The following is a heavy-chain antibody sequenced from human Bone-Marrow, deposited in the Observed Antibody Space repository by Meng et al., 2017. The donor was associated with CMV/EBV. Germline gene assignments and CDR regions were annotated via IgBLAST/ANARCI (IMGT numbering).Heavy chain of an antibody. CDR2: IRFDGSNK. J-gene: IGHJ4*02. CDR1: GFIFSNYG. D-gene: IGHD2-8*01. Sequence: GGSLSLSCAVSGFIFSNYGMHWVRQAPGKGLEWVAFIRFDGSNKYYVDSVMGRFTISRDNSKNTLYLQMNSLRAEDTAVYYCAKVTANGVYWGQGTLVTVSS. V-gene: IGHV3-30*02. CDR3: AKVTANGVY.